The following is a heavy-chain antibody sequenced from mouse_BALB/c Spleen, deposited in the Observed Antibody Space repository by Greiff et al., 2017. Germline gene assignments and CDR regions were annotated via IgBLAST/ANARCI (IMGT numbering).Heavy chain of an antibody. J-gene: IGHJ1*01. V-gene: IGHV5-6-3*01. CDR1: GFTFSSYG. CDR2: INSNGGST. Sequence: EVKLVESGGGLVQPGGSLKLSCAASGFTFSSYGMSWVRQTPDKRLELVATINSNGGSTYYPDSVKGRFTISRDNAKNTLYLQMSSLKSEDTAMYYCARGYYRYDRYFDVWGAGTTVTVSS. D-gene: IGHD2-14*01. CDR3: ARGYYRYDRYFDV.